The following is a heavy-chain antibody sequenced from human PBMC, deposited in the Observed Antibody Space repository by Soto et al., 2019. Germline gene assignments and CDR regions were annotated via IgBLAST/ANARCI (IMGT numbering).Heavy chain of an antibody. Sequence: SETLSLTCAVFGGSFSDYYWSWIRQPPGKGLEWIGEINNSGSTNYNPILNSRDNISVDTTKNQFSLKLISLTAADTAVYSCARRLYYYDSSGYYFAYCYYGMDVWVRGTTVTVSS. CDR1: GGSFSDYY. CDR2: INNSGST. CDR3: ARRLYYYDSSGYYFAYCYYGMDV. V-gene: IGHV4-34*01. J-gene: IGHJ6*02. D-gene: IGHD3-22*01.